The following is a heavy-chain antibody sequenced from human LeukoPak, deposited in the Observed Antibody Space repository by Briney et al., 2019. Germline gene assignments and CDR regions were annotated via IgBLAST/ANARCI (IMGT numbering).Heavy chain of an antibody. Sequence: GGSLRLSCAASGLTFSSYVMSWVRQAPGKGLEWVSSISGSGCTTRYADSVKGRFTISRDNSKNTLYLQMNSLRAEDTAVYYCAKGGVVVVTAQPLDYWGQGTLVTVSS. V-gene: IGHV3-23*01. J-gene: IGHJ4*02. CDR1: GLTFSSYV. D-gene: IGHD2-21*02. CDR2: ISGSGCTT. CDR3: AKGGVVVVTAQPLDY.